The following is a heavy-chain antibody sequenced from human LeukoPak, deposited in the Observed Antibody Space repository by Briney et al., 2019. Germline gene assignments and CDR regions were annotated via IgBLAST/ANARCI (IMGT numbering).Heavy chain of an antibody. D-gene: IGHD4-11*01. V-gene: IGHV4-61*02. CDR2: IYTSGST. Sequence: SETLSLTCTVSGGSISSGSYYWSWIRQPAGKGLEWIGRIYTSGSTNYNPSLKSRVTISVDTSKNQFSLKLSSVTAADTAVYYCARDLYSNYGYYYYYMDVWGKGTTVTVSS. CDR3: ARDLYSNYGYYYYYMDV. CDR1: GGSISSGSYY. J-gene: IGHJ6*03.